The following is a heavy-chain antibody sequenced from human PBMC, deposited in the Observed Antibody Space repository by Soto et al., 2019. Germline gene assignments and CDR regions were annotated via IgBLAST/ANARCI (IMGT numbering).Heavy chain of an antibody. CDR3: AGTTSLKWYYMEV. Sequence: SQTLSLTCAISGDSVSSNSAAWNWIRQSPSGGLEWLGRTYYRSRWYNDYAVSVRSRITINPDTSKNQFSLHLNSATPDDTAVYYCAGTTSLKWYYMEVWGKGTTVTVSS. CDR1: GDSVSSNSAA. J-gene: IGHJ6*03. V-gene: IGHV6-1*01. CDR2: TYYRSRWYN. D-gene: IGHD1-7*01.